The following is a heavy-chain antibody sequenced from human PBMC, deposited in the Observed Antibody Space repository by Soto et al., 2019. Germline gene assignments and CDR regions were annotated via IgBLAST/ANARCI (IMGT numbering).Heavy chain of an antibody. J-gene: IGHJ5*02. CDR2: IIPIFGTA. CDR3: ARANYYGSGSYYNVYWFDP. V-gene: IGHV1-69*01. D-gene: IGHD3-10*01. CDR1: GGTFSSYA. Sequence: QVQLVQSGAEVKKPGSSVKVSCKASGGTFSSYAISWVRQAPGQGLEWMGGIIPIFGTANYAQKFQGRVTITADESTSTAYMELSSLRSEDTAVHYCARANYYGSGSYYNVYWFDPWGQGTLVTVSS.